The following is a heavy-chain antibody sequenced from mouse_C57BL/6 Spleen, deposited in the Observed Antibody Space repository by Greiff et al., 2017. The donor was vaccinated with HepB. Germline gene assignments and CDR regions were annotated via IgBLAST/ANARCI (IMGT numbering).Heavy chain of an antibody. CDR3: ARRGIYDYTWFAY. CDR2: FHPYNDDT. V-gene: IGHV1-47*01. CDR1: GYTFTTYP. D-gene: IGHD2-4*01. Sequence: VQRVESGAELVKPGASVKMSCKASGYTFTTYPIEWMKQNHGKSLEWIGNFHPYNDDTKYNEKFKGKATLTVEKSSSTVYLELSRLTSDDSAVYYCARRGIYDYTWFAYWGQGTLVTVSA. J-gene: IGHJ3*01.